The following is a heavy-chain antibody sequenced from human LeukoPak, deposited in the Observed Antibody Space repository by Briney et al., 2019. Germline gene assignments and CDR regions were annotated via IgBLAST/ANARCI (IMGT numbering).Heavy chain of an antibody. CDR3: ARALPPSITMVRGVISYYYYGMDI. CDR2: INPNSGGT. Sequence: ASVKVFCKASGYTFTGYYMHWVRQAPGQGLEWMGWINPNSGGTNYAQKFQGWVTMTRDTSISTAYMELSRLRSDDTAVYYCARALPPSITMVRGVISYYYYGMDIWGQGTTVTVSS. J-gene: IGHJ6*02. D-gene: IGHD3-10*01. CDR1: GYTFTGYY. V-gene: IGHV1-2*04.